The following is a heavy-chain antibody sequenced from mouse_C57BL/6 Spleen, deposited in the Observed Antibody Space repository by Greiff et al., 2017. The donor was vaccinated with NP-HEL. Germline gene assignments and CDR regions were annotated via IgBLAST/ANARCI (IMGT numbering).Heavy chain of an antibody. D-gene: IGHD1-1*01. V-gene: IGHV1-64*01. Sequence: QVQLQQPGAELVKPGASVKLSCKASGYTFTSYWMHWVKQRPGQGLEWIGMIHPNSGSTNYNEKFKSKATLTVDKSSSTAYMQLSSLTAEDSSVYYCARVYYGSRYGYWGQGTTLTVSS. CDR2: IHPNSGST. CDR1: GYTFTSYW. J-gene: IGHJ2*01. CDR3: ARVYYGSRYGY.